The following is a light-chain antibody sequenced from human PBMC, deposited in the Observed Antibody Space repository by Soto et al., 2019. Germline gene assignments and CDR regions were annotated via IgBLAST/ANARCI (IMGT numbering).Light chain of an antibody. CDR1: QSVSSTY. CDR2: GAS. CDR3: QQYGSSPLT. V-gene: IGKV3-20*01. Sequence: DIVLTQSPGTLSLSQGERATLSCRASQSVSSTYLAWYQQNPGQAPRLLIYGASSRATGIPDRFSGSGSGTDFTLTISRLEPEAFAVYYCQQYGSSPLTFGGGTKVEIK. J-gene: IGKJ4*01.